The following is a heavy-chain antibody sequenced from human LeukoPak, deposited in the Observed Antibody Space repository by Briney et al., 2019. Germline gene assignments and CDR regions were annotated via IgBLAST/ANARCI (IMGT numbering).Heavy chain of an antibody. J-gene: IGHJ4*02. CDR1: GFTFSSYG. CDR3: AKDFGYAY. CDR2: ISYDGSNK. D-gene: IGHD5-12*01. V-gene: IGHV3-30*18. Sequence: GGSLRLSCAASGFTFSSYGMHWVRKAPGKGLEWVAVISYDGSNKYYADSVKGRFTISRDNSKNTLYLQMNSLRAEDTAVYYCAKDFGYAYWGQGTLVTVSS.